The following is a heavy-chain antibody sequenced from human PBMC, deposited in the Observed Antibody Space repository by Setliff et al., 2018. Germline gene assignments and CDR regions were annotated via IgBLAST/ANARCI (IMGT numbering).Heavy chain of an antibody. D-gene: IGHD3-3*01. V-gene: IGHV4-39*01. J-gene: IGHJ4*02. CDR2: MYYSGKT. Sequence: GWVRQPPGKGLEWIGNMYYSGKTFYMPSLQSRVTISADTSTNQFSLKLSSVTAADTAAYYCASHPRVTIFGVVAFDYWGQGILVTVS. CDR3: ASHPRVTIFGVVAFDY.